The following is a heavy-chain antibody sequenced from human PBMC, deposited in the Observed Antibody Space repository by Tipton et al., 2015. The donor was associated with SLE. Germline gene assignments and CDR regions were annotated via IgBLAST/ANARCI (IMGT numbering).Heavy chain of an antibody. CDR2: IIPIFGTT. V-gene: IGHV1-69*13. CDR1: GGTFSTYA. CDR3: ARVMYYDFWSGYYNWFDP. D-gene: IGHD3-3*01. Sequence: QSGAEVKKPGSSVKVSCKASGGTFSTYAISWVRQAPGQGLEWMGRIIPIFGTTNYAQKFQDRVTITADESTSTAYMELSSLRSEDTAVYYCARVMYYDFWSGYYNWFDPWGQGTLVTVSS. J-gene: IGHJ5*02.